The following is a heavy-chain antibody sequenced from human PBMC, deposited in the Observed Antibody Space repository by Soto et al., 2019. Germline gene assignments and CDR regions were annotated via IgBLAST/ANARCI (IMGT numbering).Heavy chain of an antibody. J-gene: IGHJ4*02. D-gene: IGHD3-22*01. CDR2: ISAYNGNT. CDR1: GYTFTSYG. CDR3: AREAYYYDSSGYYYYFDY. V-gene: IGHV1-18*01. Sequence: QVQLVQSGAEVKKPGASVKVSCKASGYTFTSYGISWVRQAPGQGLEWMGWISAYNGNTNYAQKLQGRVTMTTDTSTSTAYMELRSLRSDDTAVYYCAREAYYYDSSGYYYYFDYWGQGTPVTVSS.